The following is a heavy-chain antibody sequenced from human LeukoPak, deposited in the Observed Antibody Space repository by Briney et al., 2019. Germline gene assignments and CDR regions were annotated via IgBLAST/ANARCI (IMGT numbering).Heavy chain of an antibody. Sequence: GESLKISCKGSGYSFTSYWIGWVRQMPGKGLEWMGIIYPGDSDTRYSPSFQGQVTISADKSISTAYLQWSSLKASDTAMYYCARLSYYGSGSYYLAPAYYFDYWGQGTLVTVSS. V-gene: IGHV5-51*01. CDR3: ARLSYYGSGSYYLAPAYYFDY. CDR2: IYPGDSDT. J-gene: IGHJ4*02. CDR1: GYSFTSYW. D-gene: IGHD3-10*01.